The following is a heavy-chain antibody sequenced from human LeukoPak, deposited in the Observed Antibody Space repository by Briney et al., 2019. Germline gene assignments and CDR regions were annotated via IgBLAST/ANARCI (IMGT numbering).Heavy chain of an antibody. Sequence: GGSLRLSCAASGFTFSNHWMYWVRHGPGKGLGWISDIDTDGSSTNYADSVKGRFTISRDNAKNTLYLQMNSLGAADTAVYYCVRALGDYWGQGDYWGQGTLVTVSS. V-gene: IGHV3-74*01. CDR1: GFTFSNHW. D-gene: IGHD3-16*01. CDR3: VRALGDYWGQGDY. J-gene: IGHJ4*02. CDR2: IDTDGSST.